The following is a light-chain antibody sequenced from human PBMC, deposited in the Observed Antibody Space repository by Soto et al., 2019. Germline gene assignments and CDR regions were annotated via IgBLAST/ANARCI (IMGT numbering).Light chain of an antibody. Sequence: DIQMTQSPSTLSASVGDRVTITCRASRSINTWLAWYQQKPGQAPKLLISDASDLERGVSSRFSGSGSGTEFTLTITSLQPDDYATYYCQQYDSYSWTFGQGTKVDI. CDR2: DAS. CDR1: RSINTW. J-gene: IGKJ1*01. V-gene: IGKV1-5*01. CDR3: QQYDSYSWT.